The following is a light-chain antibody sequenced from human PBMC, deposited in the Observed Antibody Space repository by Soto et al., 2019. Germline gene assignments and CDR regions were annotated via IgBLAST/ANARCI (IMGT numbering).Light chain of an antibody. CDR2: EGS. CDR3: CSYAGSSTHNYV. J-gene: IGLJ1*01. Sequence: QSVLTQPAFVSGSPGRWITISCTGNSSYVGSYNLVSWYQQHPGKAHKLMNYEGSKRPSGVSNRFSGSKSGNTASLTISGLQAEDEADYYCCSYAGSSTHNYVCGTGTKVTVL. CDR1: SSYVGSYNL. V-gene: IGLV2-23*01.